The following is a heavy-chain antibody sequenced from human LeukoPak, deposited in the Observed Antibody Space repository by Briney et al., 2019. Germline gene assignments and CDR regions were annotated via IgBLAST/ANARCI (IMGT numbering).Heavy chain of an antibody. CDR2: IIPIFGTA. CDR1: GGTFSSYA. Sequence: ASVKVSCKASGGTFSSYAISWVRQAPGQGLEWMGGIIPIFGTANYAQKFQGRVTITADESTSTAYMELSSLRSEDTAVYYCARSIVVVVATPLGINGLDYWGQGTLVTVSS. V-gene: IGHV1-69*13. J-gene: IGHJ4*02. D-gene: IGHD2-15*01. CDR3: ARSIVVVVATPLGINGLDY.